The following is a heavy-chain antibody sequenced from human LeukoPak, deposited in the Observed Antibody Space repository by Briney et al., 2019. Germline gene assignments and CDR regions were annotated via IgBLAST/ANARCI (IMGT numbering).Heavy chain of an antibody. J-gene: IGHJ4*02. CDR2: ISYDGSNK. V-gene: IGHV3-30*18. CDR1: GFTFSRYG. CDR3: AKDAWAFDY. Sequence: PGGSLRLSCAASGFTFSRYGMHWVRQAPGKGLEWVAVISYDGSNKYYADSVKGRFTISRDNSKNTLYLQMNSLRAEDTAVYYCAKDAWAFDYWGQGTLVTVPS.